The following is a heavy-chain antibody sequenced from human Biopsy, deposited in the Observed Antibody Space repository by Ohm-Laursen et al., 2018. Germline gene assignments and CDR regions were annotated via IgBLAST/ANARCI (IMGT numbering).Heavy chain of an antibody. CDR3: ARDGAAGYGLDV. D-gene: IGHD6-25*01. V-gene: IGHV3-33*08. J-gene: IGHJ6*02. CDR1: GFTFDDYA. CDR2: IWYDGSRQ. Sequence: SLRLSCSASGFTFDDYAMHWVRQAPGKGLEWVAVIWYDGSRQYYADSVKGRFTISRDNSKNTLYLQMNSLRAEDTAVYYCARDGAAGYGLDVWGQGTTVTVSS.